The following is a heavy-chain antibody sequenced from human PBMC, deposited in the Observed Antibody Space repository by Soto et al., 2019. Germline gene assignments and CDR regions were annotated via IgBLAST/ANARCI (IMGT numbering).Heavy chain of an antibody. D-gene: IGHD6-6*01. V-gene: IGHV4-34*01. Sequence: SETLSLTCAVYGGSFSGYYWSWIRQPPGKGLEWIGEINHSGSTNYNPSLKSRVTISVDTSKNQFSLKLSSVTAADTAVYYCARVCWAARSHYYYYYMDVWGKGTTVTVSS. J-gene: IGHJ6*03. CDR2: INHSGST. CDR1: GGSFSGYY. CDR3: ARVCWAARSHYYYYYMDV.